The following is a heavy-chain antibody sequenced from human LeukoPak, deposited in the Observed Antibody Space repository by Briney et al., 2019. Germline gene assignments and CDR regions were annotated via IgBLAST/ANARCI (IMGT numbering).Heavy chain of an antibody. J-gene: IGHJ3*02. CDR3: ARVFYDSSGYYYGGAFDI. Sequence: SETLSLTCTVSGGSISSYYWSWIRQPPGKGLEWIGYIYYSGSTNYNPSLKSRVTISVDTSKNQFSLKLSSVTAADTAVYYCARVFYDSSGYYYGGAFDIWGQGTMVTVSS. CDR1: GGSISSYY. D-gene: IGHD3-22*01. CDR2: IYYSGST. V-gene: IGHV4-59*01.